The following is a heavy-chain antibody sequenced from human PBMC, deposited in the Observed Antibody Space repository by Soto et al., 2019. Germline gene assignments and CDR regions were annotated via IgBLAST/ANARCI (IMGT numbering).Heavy chain of an antibody. Sequence: THCLRRSVAGGSSAAYRGSWIMPLTGKGLEWIAYTSYTGNTNYNPSLQSRVTISMDTSKNQLSLKLTSMTAADTAFYYCARAMHAGLTHSLDSCG. CDR1: GGSSAAYR. J-gene: IGHJ5*01. CDR3: ARAMHAGLTHSLDS. CDR2: TSYTGNT. V-gene: IGHV4-59*01. D-gene: IGHD1-20*01.